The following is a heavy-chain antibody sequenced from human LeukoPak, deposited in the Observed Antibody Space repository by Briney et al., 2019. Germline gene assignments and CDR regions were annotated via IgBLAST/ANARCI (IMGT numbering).Heavy chain of an antibody. V-gene: IGHV3-30*03. CDR1: GFTFSSYG. J-gene: IGHJ3*02. CDR3: ARRAYPNAFDI. Sequence: GGSLRLSCAASGFTFSSYGMHWVRQAPGKGLEWEAAISSDGGTKYYADSVKGRFTISRDNSENTLYLQMNSLRAEDAAMYYCARRAYPNAFDIWGQGTMVTVSS. CDR2: ISSDGGTK.